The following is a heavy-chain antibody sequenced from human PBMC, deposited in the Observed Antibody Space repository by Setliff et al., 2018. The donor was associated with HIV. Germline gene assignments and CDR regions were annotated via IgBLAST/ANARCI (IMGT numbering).Heavy chain of an antibody. Sequence: SETLSLTCTVSGDSINTHYWSWIRQAPGKGLEWIGCISHSGNTNFNPSLNSRVTISVDTTKNQFSLRLTSVTAADTAIYYCARSTVGAGTSFPWGRGILVTVSS. V-gene: IGHV4-59*11. CDR1: GDSINTHY. CDR3: ARSTVGAGTSFP. CDR2: ISHSGNT. D-gene: IGHD1-26*01. J-gene: IGHJ5*02.